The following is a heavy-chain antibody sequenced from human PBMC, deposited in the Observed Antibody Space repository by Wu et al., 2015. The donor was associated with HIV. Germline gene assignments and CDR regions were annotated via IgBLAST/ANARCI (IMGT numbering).Heavy chain of an antibody. J-gene: IGHJ4*02. CDR1: GYTFTGYY. CDR2: INPNSGGT. Sequence: QVRLVQSGAEVRKPGASVKISCKAFGYTFTGYYMHWVRQAPGQGLEWMGWINPNSGGTNYAQKFQDRVTMTRDTSISTAYMELSRLRSDDTAVYYCARGGGSDWSVGYYFDYWDQGTLVTVSS. D-gene: IGHD6-19*01. V-gene: IGHV1-2*02. CDR3: ARGGGSDWSVGYYFDY.